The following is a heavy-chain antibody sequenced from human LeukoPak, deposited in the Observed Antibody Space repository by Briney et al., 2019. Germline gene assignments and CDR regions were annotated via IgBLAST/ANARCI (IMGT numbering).Heavy chain of an antibody. CDR3: GRGTDRYYYCMDV. D-gene: IGHD1-14*01. CDR1: GGSISSHY. J-gene: IGHJ6*03. Sequence: PPETLSLTCIVSGGSISSHYWSWIRQPPGKGLEWIGYIYYSGSTNYNPSLKSRVTISVDTSKNQFSLKLGSVTAADTAVYYCGRGTDRYYYCMDVWGKGATVTISS. V-gene: IGHV4-59*11. CDR2: IYYSGST.